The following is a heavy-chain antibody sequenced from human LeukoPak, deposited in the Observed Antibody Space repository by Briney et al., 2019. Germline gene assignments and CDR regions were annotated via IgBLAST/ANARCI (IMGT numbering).Heavy chain of an antibody. J-gene: IGHJ4*02. D-gene: IGHD3-10*01. CDR3: ARDLTVTFVTTGSY. CDR2: ISYDGSNK. Sequence: PGGSLRLSCAASGFTFSSYGMHWVRQAPGKGLEWVAVISYDGSNKYYADSVKGRFTISRDNSKNTLYLQMNSLRAEDTAVYYCARDLTVTFVTTGSYWGQGARVTVSS. V-gene: IGHV3-30*03. CDR1: GFTFSSYG.